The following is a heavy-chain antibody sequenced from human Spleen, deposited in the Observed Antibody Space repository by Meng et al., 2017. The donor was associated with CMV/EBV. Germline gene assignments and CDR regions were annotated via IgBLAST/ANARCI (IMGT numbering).Heavy chain of an antibody. V-gene: IGHV3-74*01. Sequence: GGSLRLSCAASGFTFSSYWMHWVRQAPGKRLVWVSRINSAGSSTSYADSVKGRFTISRDNAKNTLYLQMNSLRAEDTDVYYCPRDPNSSSDDDYWGQGTLVTVSS. CDR3: PRDPNSSSDDDY. J-gene: IGHJ4*02. CDR1: GFTFSSYW. CDR2: INSAGSST. D-gene: IGHD6-13*01.